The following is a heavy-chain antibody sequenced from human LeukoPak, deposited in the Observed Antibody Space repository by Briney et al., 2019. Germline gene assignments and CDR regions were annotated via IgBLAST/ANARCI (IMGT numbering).Heavy chain of an antibody. Sequence: GGSLRLSCAASGFTFSSYEMNWVRQAPGKGLEWVSYISSSGSTIYYADSVKGRFISSRDNTMNSLYLQMNSLRAEDTAIYYCARDLRIVSGSYLDYWGQGTLVTVSS. J-gene: IGHJ4*02. CDR2: ISSSGSTI. CDR3: ARDLRIVSGSYLDY. CDR1: GFTFSSYE. D-gene: IGHD1-26*01. V-gene: IGHV3-48*03.